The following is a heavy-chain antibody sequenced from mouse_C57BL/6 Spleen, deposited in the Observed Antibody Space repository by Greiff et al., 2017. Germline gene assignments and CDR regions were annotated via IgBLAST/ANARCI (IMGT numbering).Heavy chain of an antibody. CDR1: GFTFSDYG. D-gene: IGHD2-1*01. CDR2: ISSGSSTI. Sequence: EVKVVESGGGLVKPGGSLKLSCAASGFTFSDYGMHWVRQAPEKGLEWVAYISSGSSTIYYADTVKGRFTISRDNAKNTLFLQMTSLRSEDTAMYYCARRPYGNYYFDYWGQGTTLTVSS. CDR3: ARRPYGNYYFDY. J-gene: IGHJ2*01. V-gene: IGHV5-17*01.